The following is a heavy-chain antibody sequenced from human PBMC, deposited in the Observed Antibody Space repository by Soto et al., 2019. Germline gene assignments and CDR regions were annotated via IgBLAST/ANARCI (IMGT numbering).Heavy chain of an antibody. CDR2: VDPSYSYT. CDR1: GYSGSSYW. CDR3: ARRGRSSSSYYGMDV. Sequence: GESLKISCKGSGYSGSSYWISWVRQMPGKGLEWMWRVDPSYSYTNYSPSFQGHVAISADKSISTSYLQWSSLKASDTAMYYCARRGRSSSSYYGMDVWGQGTTVPVSS. V-gene: IGHV5-10-1*01. J-gene: IGHJ6*02. D-gene: IGHD6-6*01.